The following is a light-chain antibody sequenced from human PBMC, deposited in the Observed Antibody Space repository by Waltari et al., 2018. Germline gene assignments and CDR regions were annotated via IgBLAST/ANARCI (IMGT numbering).Light chain of an antibody. CDR3: SSYTSSSTWV. Sequence: QSALTQPASVSGSPGQSITISCTGTSSDVGGSNYVSWYQQHPGKAPKLMIYGVSKRPSGVSNRFSGSKCGNTASLTISGLQAEDEADYYCSSYTSSSTWVFGGGTKLTVL. J-gene: IGLJ3*02. V-gene: IGLV2-14*01. CDR1: SSDVGGSNY. CDR2: GVS.